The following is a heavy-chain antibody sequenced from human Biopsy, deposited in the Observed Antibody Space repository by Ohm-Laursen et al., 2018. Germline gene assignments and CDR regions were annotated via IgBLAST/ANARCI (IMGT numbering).Heavy chain of an antibody. D-gene: IGHD1-26*01. CDR2: INPSGSTT. Sequence: SVKVSCKASGYSFTSYYMHWVRQAPGQGLEWMGMINPSGSTTSYPQIFQGRVTMTRDTSKSTVYMELSSLRSADTAVYFCARGPHSGSHSCFGYWGRGTLVTVSS. CDR3: ARGPHSGSHSCFGY. J-gene: IGHJ4*02. V-gene: IGHV1-46*01. CDR1: GYSFTSYY.